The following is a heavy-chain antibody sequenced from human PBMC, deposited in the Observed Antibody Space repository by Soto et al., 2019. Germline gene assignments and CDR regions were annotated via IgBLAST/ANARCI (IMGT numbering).Heavy chain of an antibody. D-gene: IGHD6-6*01. Sequence: PGGSLRLSCAASGFTFSGSAMHWVRQASGKGPEWVGRIRSKANSYATAYAASVKGRFTISRDDSKNTAYLQMNSLKTEDTAVYYCTRHSGADRDPPNTDYWGQGTLVTVSS. J-gene: IGHJ4*02. CDR2: IRSKANSYAT. CDR1: GFTFSGSA. V-gene: IGHV3-73*01. CDR3: TRHSGADRDPPNTDY.